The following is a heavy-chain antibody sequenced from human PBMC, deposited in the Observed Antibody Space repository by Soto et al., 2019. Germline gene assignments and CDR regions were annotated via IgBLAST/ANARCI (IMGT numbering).Heavy chain of an antibody. V-gene: IGHV4-4*02. CDR2: IYHSGST. Sequence: PSETLSLTCAVSGGSISISNWCSCVRQPPGKGLEWIGEIYHSGSTNYNPSLKSRVTISVDKSKNQFSLKLSSVTAADTAVYYCARDPSPGYSGYDISPWGQGTLVTVSS. CDR1: GGSISISNW. D-gene: IGHD5-12*01. CDR3: ARDPSPGYSGYDISP. J-gene: IGHJ5*02.